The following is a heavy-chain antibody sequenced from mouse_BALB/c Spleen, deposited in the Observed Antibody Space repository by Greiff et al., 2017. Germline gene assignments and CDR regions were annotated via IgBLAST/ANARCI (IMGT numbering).Heavy chain of an antibody. CDR3: AEGYYYGSSYGFAY. V-gene: IGHV5-9-3*01. CDR2: ISSGGSYT. J-gene: IGHJ3*01. CDR1: GFTFSSYA. Sequence: EVKLQESGGGLVKPGGSLKLSCAASGFTFSSYAMSWVRQTPEKRLEWVATISSGGSYTYYPDSVKGRFTISRDNAKNTLYLQMSSLRSEDTAMYYCAEGYYYGSSYGFAYWGQGTLVTVSA. D-gene: IGHD1-1*01.